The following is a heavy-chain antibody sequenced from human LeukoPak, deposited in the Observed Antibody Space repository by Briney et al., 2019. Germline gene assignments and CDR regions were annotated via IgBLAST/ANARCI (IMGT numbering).Heavy chain of an antibody. CDR3: ARDKIAARF. J-gene: IGHJ4*02. D-gene: IGHD6-6*01. V-gene: IGHV4-31*03. Sequence: PSETLSLTCTVPGGSISSGGYYWSWIRQHPGTVLEWIGYIYYSGNTYYNPSLKSRVIISVDTSKNQFSLKLSSVTAADTAMYYCARDKIAARFWGQGALVTVSS. CDR2: IYYSGNT. CDR1: GGSISSGGYY.